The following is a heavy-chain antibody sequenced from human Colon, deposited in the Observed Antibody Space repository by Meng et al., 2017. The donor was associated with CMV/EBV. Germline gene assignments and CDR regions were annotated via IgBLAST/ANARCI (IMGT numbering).Heavy chain of an antibody. D-gene: IGHD3-16*01. J-gene: IGHJ4*02. CDR2: INHSGST. Sequence: SETLSLTCAVYGGSFSGYYWSWIRQPPGKGLEWIGEINHSGSTNYNPSLKSRVTISVDTSKNQISLKLSSVPAADTAVYYCARGEGGYWGQGTLVTVSS. V-gene: IGHV4-34*01. CDR3: ARGEGGY. CDR1: GGSFSGYY.